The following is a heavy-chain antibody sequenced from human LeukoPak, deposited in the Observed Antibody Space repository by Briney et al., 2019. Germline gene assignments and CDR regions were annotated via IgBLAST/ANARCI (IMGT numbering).Heavy chain of an antibody. CDR2: IYTSGST. CDR1: GGSISSGSYY. J-gene: IGHJ4*02. V-gene: IGHV4-61*02. CDR3: ASADGAYGGNLHYFDY. D-gene: IGHD4/OR15-4a*01. Sequence: SETLSLTXTVSGGSISSGSYYWSWIRQPAGKGLEWIGRIYTSGSTNYNPSLKSRVTISVATSKNQFSLKLSSVTAADTAVYYCASADGAYGGNLHYFDYWGQGTLVTVSS.